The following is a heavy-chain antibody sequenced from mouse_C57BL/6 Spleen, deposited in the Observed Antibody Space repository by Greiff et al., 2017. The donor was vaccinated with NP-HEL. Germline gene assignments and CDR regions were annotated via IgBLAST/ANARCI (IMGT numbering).Heavy chain of an antibody. CDR2: INPGSGGT. D-gene: IGHD1-1*01. Sequence: VQLQQSGAELVRPGTSVKVSCKASGYAFTNYLIEWVKQRPGQGLEWIGVINPGSGGTNYNEKFKGKATLTADKSSSTAYMQLSSLTSEDSAVYFCARRGYGSPSYWYFDVWGTGTTVTVSS. CDR3: ARRGYGSPSYWYFDV. V-gene: IGHV1-54*01. CDR1: GYAFTNYL. J-gene: IGHJ1*03.